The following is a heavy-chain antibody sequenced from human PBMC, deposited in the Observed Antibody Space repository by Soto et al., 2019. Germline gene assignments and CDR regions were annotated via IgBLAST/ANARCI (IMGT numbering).Heavy chain of an antibody. J-gene: IGHJ6*02. V-gene: IGHV1-8*01. CDR2: MNPNSGNT. D-gene: IGHD2-2*01. CDR1: GYTFTRYD. Sequence: ASVKVSCKASGYTFTRYDINWVRQATGQGLAWMGWMNPNSGNTGYAQKFQGRVTMTRNTSISTAYMEMSSLRSEDTAVYYCARGSMRGVEAYQLPRGVYCYYYYGMDVWGQGTTVTVSS. CDR3: ARGSMRGVEAYQLPRGVYCYYYYGMDV.